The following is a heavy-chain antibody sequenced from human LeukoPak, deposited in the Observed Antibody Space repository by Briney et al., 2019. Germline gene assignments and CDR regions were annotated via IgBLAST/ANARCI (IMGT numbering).Heavy chain of an antibody. J-gene: IGHJ5*02. Sequence: ASVNVSCKASGYTFTSYDINWVRQATGQGLEWMGWMNPNSGNTGYAQKFQGRVTITRNTSISTAYMELSSLRSEETAVYYCARGRQWFDPWGQGTLVTVSS. CDR1: GYTFTSYD. CDR3: ARGRQWFDP. CDR2: MNPNSGNT. V-gene: IGHV1-8*03.